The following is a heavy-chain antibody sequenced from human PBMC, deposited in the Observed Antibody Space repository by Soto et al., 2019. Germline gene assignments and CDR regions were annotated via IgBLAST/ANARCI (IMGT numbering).Heavy chain of an antibody. CDR2: INPNSGGT. D-gene: IGHD6-19*01. CDR1: GYTFTGYD. J-gene: IGHJ6*03. V-gene: IGHV1-2*04. Sequence: GASVNVSCKASGYTFTGYDMHWVRQAPGQGLEWMGWINPNSGGTNYAQKFQGWVTMTRDTSISTAYMERSRLGSDDTAVFYCARGIAGAGTYYYYYYRDVWGKGTRVTVPS. CDR3: ARGIAGAGTYYYYYYRDV.